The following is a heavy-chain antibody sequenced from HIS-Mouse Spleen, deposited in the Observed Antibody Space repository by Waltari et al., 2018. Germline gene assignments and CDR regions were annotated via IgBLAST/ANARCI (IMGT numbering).Heavy chain of an antibody. CDR1: GYTFTGYY. D-gene: IGHD3-9*01. V-gene: IGHV1-2*02. Sequence: QVQLVQSGAEVKKPGASVKVSCKASGYTFTGYYMHWVRQAPGQGLEWMGWINPNSGGTNYAQKFQGRVTMTRDTSISTAYMELSRLRSDDTAVYYCARAGYYDILTGYYAFDIWGQGTMVTVSS. CDR2: INPNSGGT. CDR3: ARAGYYDILTGYYAFDI. J-gene: IGHJ3*02.